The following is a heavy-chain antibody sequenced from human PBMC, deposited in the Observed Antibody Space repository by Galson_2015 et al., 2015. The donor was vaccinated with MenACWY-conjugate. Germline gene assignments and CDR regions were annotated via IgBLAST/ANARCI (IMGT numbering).Heavy chain of an antibody. Sequence: SLRLSCAASGFTVSSNYMSWVRQAPGKGLEWVSVIYSGGSTYYADSVKGRFTISRDSSKNTLYLQMNSLRAEDTAVYYCARDLYGYRGYWGQGTLVTVSS. D-gene: IGHD3-16*01. V-gene: IGHV3-53*01. CDR3: ARDLYGYRGY. CDR1: GFTVSSNY. CDR2: IYSGGST. J-gene: IGHJ4*02.